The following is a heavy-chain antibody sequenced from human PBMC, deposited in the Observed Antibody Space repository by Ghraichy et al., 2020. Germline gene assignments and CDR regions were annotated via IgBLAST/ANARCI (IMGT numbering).Heavy chain of an antibody. D-gene: IGHD2-2*01. CDR2: ISSSSSYI. CDR1: GFTFSSYS. J-gene: IGHJ5*02. V-gene: IGHV3-21*01. Sequence: GESLNISCAASGFTFSSYSMNWVRQAPGKGLEWVSSISSSSSYIYYADSVKGRFTISRDNAKNSLYLQMNSLRAEDTAVYYCARDGWDGFASSDLWGQGTLVTVSS. CDR3: ARDGWDGFASSDL.